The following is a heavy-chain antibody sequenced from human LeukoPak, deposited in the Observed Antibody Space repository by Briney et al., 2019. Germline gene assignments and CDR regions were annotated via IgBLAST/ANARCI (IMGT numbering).Heavy chain of an antibody. J-gene: IGHJ3*02. CDR3: ARRGSSDAFDI. V-gene: IGHV3-48*03. Sequence: GSLRLSCAASGFTFSSYEMNWVRQAPGKGLEWVSYISSSGSTIYYADSVKGRFTISRDNAKNSLYLQMNSLKAEDTAVYYCARRGSSDAFDIWGQGTMVTVSS. CDR1: GFTFSSYE. CDR2: ISSSGSTI. D-gene: IGHD5-12*01.